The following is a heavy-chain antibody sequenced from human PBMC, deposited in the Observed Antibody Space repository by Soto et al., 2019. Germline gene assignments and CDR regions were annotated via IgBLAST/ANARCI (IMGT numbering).Heavy chain of an antibody. V-gene: IGHV3-23*01. J-gene: IGHJ4*02. CDR2: ISGSGDT. D-gene: IGHD3-3*01. CDR3: AHHASGYNFPFDH. CDR1: GFSITNHA. Sequence: PGGSLRLSCAASGFSITNHAMNWVRQAPGKGLEWVSVISGSGDTSYADSVKGRITISRDNSKNTVYLQMNRLRAEDTAQYYCAHHASGYNFPFDHWGQGSLVTVSS.